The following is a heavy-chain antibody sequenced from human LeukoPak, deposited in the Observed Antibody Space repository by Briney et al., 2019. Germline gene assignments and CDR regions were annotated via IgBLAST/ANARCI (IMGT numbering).Heavy chain of an antibody. CDR1: GGSFSGYY. CDR2: IYYSGST. V-gene: IGHV4-30-4*08. Sequence: SETLSLTCAVYGGSFSGYYWSWIRQPPGKGLEWIGYIYYSGSTYYNPSLKSRVTISVDTSKNQFSLKLSSVTAADTAVYYCARALSYYDFWSGYFDYWGQGTLVTVSS. J-gene: IGHJ4*02. D-gene: IGHD3-3*01. CDR3: ARALSYYDFWSGYFDY.